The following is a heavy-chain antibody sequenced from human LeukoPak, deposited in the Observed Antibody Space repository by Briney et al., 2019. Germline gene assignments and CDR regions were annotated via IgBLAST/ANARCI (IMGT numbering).Heavy chain of an antibody. Sequence: GGSLRLSCAASGFIFSDYYMSWIRQSPGKALEWVASIGNIGYGISYADSVKGRFTISRDNAKTSLYLQMNSLRAEDTAVYYCARDYYGSGSYPVPFDYWGQGTLVTVSS. CDR2: IGNIGYGI. D-gene: IGHD3-10*01. J-gene: IGHJ4*02. CDR3: ARDYYGSGSYPVPFDY. CDR1: GFIFSDYY. V-gene: IGHV3-11*04.